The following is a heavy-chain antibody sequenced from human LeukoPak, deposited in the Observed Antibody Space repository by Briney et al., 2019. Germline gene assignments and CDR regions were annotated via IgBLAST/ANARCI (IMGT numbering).Heavy chain of an antibody. D-gene: IGHD6-6*01. CDR3: AREEYKRKGRDY. CDR1: GGSISSGGYY. J-gene: IGHJ4*02. Sequence: SSETLSLTCTVSGGSISSGGYYWSWIRQHPGKGLEWIGYIYYSGSTYYNPSLKSRVTISVDTSKNQFSLKLSSVTAADTAVYYCAREEYKRKGRDYWGQGTLVTVSS. CDR2: IYYSGST. V-gene: IGHV4-31*03.